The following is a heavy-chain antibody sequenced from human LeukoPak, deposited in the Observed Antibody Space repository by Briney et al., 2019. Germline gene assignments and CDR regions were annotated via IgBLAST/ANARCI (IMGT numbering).Heavy chain of an antibody. CDR2: INHSGST. CDR1: GGSFSGYY. Sequence: PSETLSLTCAVYGGSFSGYYWSWIRQPPGKGPEWIGEINHSGSTNYNPSLKSRVTISVDSSKNQFSLKLSSVTAADTAVYYCARGPGNDFWSGYYGYWGQGTLVTVSS. J-gene: IGHJ4*02. V-gene: IGHV4-34*01. D-gene: IGHD3-3*01. CDR3: ARGPGNDFWSGYYGY.